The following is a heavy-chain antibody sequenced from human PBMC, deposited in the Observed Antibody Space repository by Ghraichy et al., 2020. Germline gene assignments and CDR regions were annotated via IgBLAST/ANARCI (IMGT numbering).Heavy chain of an antibody. Sequence: GGSLRLSCAASGFTFSTYSMNWVRQAPGKGLEWVSYISSTSNGKYYADSVKGRFTISRDNAKNSLYLQMNSLRDEDTAVYYCARESPQFDYWGQGTLVTVSS. CDR2: ISSTSNGK. CDR3: ARESPQFDY. J-gene: IGHJ4*02. CDR1: GFTFSTYS. V-gene: IGHV3-48*02.